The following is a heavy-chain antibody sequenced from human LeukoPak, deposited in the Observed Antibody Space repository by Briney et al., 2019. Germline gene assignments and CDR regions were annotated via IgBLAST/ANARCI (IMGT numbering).Heavy chain of an antibody. CDR3: ARAHKDCSSTSCPFDY. Sequence: SETLSLTCTVSGGSISSYYWSWIRQPPGKGLEWIGCIYYSGSTNYNPSLKSRVTISVDTSKNQFSLKLSSVAAADTAVYYCARAHKDCSSTSCPFDYWGQGTLVTVSS. D-gene: IGHD2-2*01. CDR1: GGSISSYY. CDR2: IYYSGST. J-gene: IGHJ4*02. V-gene: IGHV4-59*01.